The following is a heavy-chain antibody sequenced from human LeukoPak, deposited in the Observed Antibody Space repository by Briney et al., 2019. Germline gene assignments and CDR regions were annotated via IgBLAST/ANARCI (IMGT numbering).Heavy chain of an antibody. CDR1: GGTFSSYY. V-gene: IGHV4-59*01. Sequence: SETLSLTCTASGGTFSSYYWNWIRQPPGKGLEWIGYINYSSSANYNPSLKSRITISVDTAKNQFSLKQSSETATDTAVYYCARDSSGTIFGVVIPYYYYYMDVWGKGTTVTVSS. J-gene: IGHJ6*03. CDR2: INYSSSA. CDR3: ARDSSGTIFGVVIPYYYYYMDV. D-gene: IGHD3-3*01.